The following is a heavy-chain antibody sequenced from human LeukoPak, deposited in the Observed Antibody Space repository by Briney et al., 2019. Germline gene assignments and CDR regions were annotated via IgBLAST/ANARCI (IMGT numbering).Heavy chain of an antibody. CDR1: GYTFTSYY. CDR3: ARSTGENAFDI. Sequence: GASVKVSCKASGYTFTSYYMHWVRQAPGQGLEWMGIINPSGGSTGYAQKFQGRVTMTRDTSTSTVYMELSSLRSEDTAVYYCARSTGENAFDIWGQGTMVTVSS. CDR2: INPSGGST. V-gene: IGHV1-46*01. D-gene: IGHD5/OR15-5a*01. J-gene: IGHJ3*02.